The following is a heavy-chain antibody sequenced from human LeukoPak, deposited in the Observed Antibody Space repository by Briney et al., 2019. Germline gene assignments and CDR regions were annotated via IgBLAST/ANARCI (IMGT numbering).Heavy chain of an antibody. Sequence: PSETLSLTCTVSGGSISSYYWSWIRQPPGKGLEWIGYIYYSGSTNYNPSLKSRGTISVDTSKNQFSLKLSSVTAADAAVYYCARSDGYNYFDYWGQGTLVTVSS. D-gene: IGHD3-22*01. CDR1: GGSISSYY. V-gene: IGHV4-59*01. J-gene: IGHJ4*02. CDR2: IYYSGST. CDR3: ARSDGYNYFDY.